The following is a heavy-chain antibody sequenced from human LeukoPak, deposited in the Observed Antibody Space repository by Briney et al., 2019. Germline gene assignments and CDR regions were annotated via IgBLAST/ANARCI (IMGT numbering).Heavy chain of an antibody. D-gene: IGHD2-2*01. V-gene: IGHV4-34*01. J-gene: IGHJ4*02. CDR3: ARGRGTSCYGY. CDR2: INHSGNT. CDR1: GGSLSGYY. Sequence: PSQTLSLTCAVYGGSLSGYYWSWISQPPGKGLEWIGEINHSGNTNYNPSLKSRVTISVDTSKNQFSLQLSSVTAADTAVYYCARGRGTSCYGYWGQGTLVTVSS.